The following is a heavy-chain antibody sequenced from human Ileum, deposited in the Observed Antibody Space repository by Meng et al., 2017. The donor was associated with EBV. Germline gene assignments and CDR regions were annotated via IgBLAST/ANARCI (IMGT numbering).Heavy chain of an antibody. D-gene: IGHD2-15*01. CDR2: ISADSGNT. J-gene: IGHJ1*01. V-gene: IGHV1-18*01. CDR1: GYTFTSYG. CDR3: ARPGYCSGGSCYLGHAEYFQY. Sequence: QVLLVQSGAEGKKPGASVKVSCKASGYTFTSYGISWVRQAPGQGLEWMGWISADSGNTNYAQKLQGRVTMTTDTSTSTAYMELRSLRSDDTAVYYCARPGYCSGGSCYLGHAEYFQYWGQGTLVTVSS.